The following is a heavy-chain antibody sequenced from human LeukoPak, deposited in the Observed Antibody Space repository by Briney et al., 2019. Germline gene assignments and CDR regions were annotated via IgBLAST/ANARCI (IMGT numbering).Heavy chain of an antibody. CDR3: ARSRGITGTTPFDY. CDR2: INHSGST. V-gene: IGHV4-34*01. CDR1: GGSFSGYY. D-gene: IGHD1-7*01. Sequence: SETLSLTCAVYGGSFSGYYWSWIRQPPGKGLEWIGEINHSGSTNYSPSLKSRVTISVDTSKNQFSLKLSSVTAADTAVYYCARSRGITGTTPFDYWGQGTLVTVSS. J-gene: IGHJ4*02.